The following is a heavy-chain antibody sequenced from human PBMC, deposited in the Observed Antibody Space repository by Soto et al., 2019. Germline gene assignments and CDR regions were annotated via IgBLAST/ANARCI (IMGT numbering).Heavy chain of an antibody. CDR1: GYTFTSYG. CDR3: ARDHWQQLVQNWFDP. Sequence: QVQLVQSGAEVKKPGASVKVSCKASGYTFTSYGISWVRQAPGQGLEWMGWISAYNGNTNYAQQLQGRVTMTTDTSTSTAYMELRSLRSDDTAVYYCARDHWQQLVQNWFDPWGQGTLVTVSS. J-gene: IGHJ5*02. CDR2: ISAYNGNT. V-gene: IGHV1-18*01. D-gene: IGHD6-13*01.